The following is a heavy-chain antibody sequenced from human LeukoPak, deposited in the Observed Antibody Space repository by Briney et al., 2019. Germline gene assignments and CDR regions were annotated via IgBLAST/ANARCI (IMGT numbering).Heavy chain of an antibody. D-gene: IGHD3-22*01. J-gene: IGHJ2*01. CDR2: IYFSGST. CDR1: GGSITTDY. CDR3: ARPLGNGYSYWYFDL. V-gene: IGHV4-59*01. Sequence: PSETLSLTCTVSGGSITTDYLNWIRQPPGKGLEWIGYIYFSGSTSNNPSLQSRVTISIDTSKNQISLKLSSVTAADTAVYYCARPLGNGYSYWYFDLWGRGTLVTVSS.